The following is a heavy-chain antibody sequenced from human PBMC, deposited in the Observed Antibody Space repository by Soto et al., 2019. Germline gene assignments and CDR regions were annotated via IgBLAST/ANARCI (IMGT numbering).Heavy chain of an antibody. D-gene: IGHD6-6*01. CDR2: ISSSSSTI. Sequence: GGSLRLSCAASGFTFSSYSMNWVRQAPGKGLEWVSYISSSSSTIYYADSVKGRFTISRDNAKNSLYLQMNSLRAEDTAVYYCARKTTSAARPDFDYWGQGTLVTVSS. J-gene: IGHJ4*02. V-gene: IGHV3-48*01. CDR3: ARKTTSAARPDFDY. CDR1: GFTFSSYS.